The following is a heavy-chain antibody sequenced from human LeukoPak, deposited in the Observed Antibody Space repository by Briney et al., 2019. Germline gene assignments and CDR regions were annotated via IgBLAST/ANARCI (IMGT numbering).Heavy chain of an antibody. Sequence: ASVKVSCKASGYTFGQYSISWVRQAPGKGFEWMGWVTPSHTTRVYAQKFQGQVTMTADTNTNTVSMELRSLRFDDTAVYFCARDYILPLETDNGDGFAIWGQGTVVTVSS. D-gene: IGHD3-3*02. CDR2: VTPSHTTR. J-gene: IGHJ3*02. CDR1: GYTFGQYS. CDR3: ARDYILPLETDNGDGFAI. V-gene: IGHV1-18*01.